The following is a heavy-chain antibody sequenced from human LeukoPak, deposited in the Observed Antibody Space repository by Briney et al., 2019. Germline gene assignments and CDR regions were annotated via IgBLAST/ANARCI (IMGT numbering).Heavy chain of an antibody. Sequence: SVKVSCKASGGTFSSYAISWVRQAPGQGLEWMGGIIPIFGTANYAQKFQGRVMITADESTSTAYMELSSLRSEDTAVYYCASSGGSGSYLSAGYFDYWGQGTLVTVSS. CDR3: ASSGGSGSYLSAGYFDY. D-gene: IGHD3-10*01. CDR1: GGTFSSYA. J-gene: IGHJ4*02. V-gene: IGHV1-69*01. CDR2: IIPIFGTA.